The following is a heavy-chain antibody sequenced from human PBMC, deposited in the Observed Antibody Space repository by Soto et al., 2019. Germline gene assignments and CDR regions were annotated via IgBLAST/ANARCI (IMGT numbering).Heavy chain of an antibody. CDR2: IYWDGDR. Sequence: QITLKESGPTLVKPTQTLTLTCTFSGFSLSTGGMGVGWIRQPPGKALELLALIYWDGDRRYRPSLMSRLTIAKDTSNNQVVLTMTNIDPVDTATYYCVHSRCGGDCLQSYSSHYYYGMDIWGQGTTGTVSS. J-gene: IGHJ6*02. V-gene: IGHV2-5*02. CDR3: VHSRCGGDCLQSYSSHYYYGMDI. D-gene: IGHD2-21*02. CDR1: GFSLSTGGMG.